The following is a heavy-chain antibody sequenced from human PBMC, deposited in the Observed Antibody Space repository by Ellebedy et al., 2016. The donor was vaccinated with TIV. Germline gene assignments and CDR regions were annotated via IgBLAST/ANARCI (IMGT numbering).Heavy chain of an antibody. J-gene: IGHJ4*02. CDR3: ARLDIAARPVDY. V-gene: IGHV4-39*01. CDR2: FYYSGST. CDR1: GGSISSSSYS. D-gene: IGHD6-6*01. Sequence: MPSETLSLTCTVSGGSISSSSYSWGWIRQPPGKGLEWIGSFYYSGSTYYNPSLKSRVTISVDTSKNQCSLKVTSVTAADTAVYYCARLDIAARPVDYWGQGTLVTVSS.